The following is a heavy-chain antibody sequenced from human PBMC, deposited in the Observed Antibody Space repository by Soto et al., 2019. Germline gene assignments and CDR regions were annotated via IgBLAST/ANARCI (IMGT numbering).Heavy chain of an antibody. D-gene: IGHD5-12*01. V-gene: IGHV3-30-3*01. J-gene: IGHJ5*02. Sequence: GGSLRLSCAASGFTFSSYAMHWVRQAPGKGLEWVAVISYDGSNKYYADSVKGRFTISRDNSKNTLYLQMNSLRAEDTAVYYYARDAEMATRKTKRNWFDPWGQGTLVTVSS. CDR1: GFTFSSYA. CDR3: ARDAEMATRKTKRNWFDP. CDR2: ISYDGSNK.